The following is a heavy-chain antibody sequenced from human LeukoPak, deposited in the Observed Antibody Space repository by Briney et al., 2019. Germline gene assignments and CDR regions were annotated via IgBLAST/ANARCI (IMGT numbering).Heavy chain of an antibody. Sequence: GGSLRLSCAASGFTFNSYWMHWVRQAPGKGLVWVSRINRDESSTGYADSVRGRFTISRDNAKNTLYLQMNSLRAEDTAVYYCARDWGKGDYWGQGTLVTVSS. J-gene: IGHJ4*02. CDR3: ARDWGKGDY. D-gene: IGHD3-16*01. CDR2: INRDESST. V-gene: IGHV3-74*01. CDR1: GFTFNSYW.